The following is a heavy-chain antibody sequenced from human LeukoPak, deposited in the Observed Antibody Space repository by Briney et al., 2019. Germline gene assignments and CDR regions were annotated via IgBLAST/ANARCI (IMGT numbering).Heavy chain of an antibody. J-gene: IGHJ6*04. CDR2: ITSDRTI. CDR1: GFTFSTYA. V-gene: IGHV3-69-1*02. CDR3: AELGITMIGGV. Sequence: GGSLRLSCVGSGFTFSTYAMNWVRQAPGKGLEWVSSITSDRTIYYADSVKGRFTISRDNAKNSLYLQMNSLRAEDTAVYYCAELGITMIGGVWGKGTTVTISS. D-gene: IGHD3-10*02.